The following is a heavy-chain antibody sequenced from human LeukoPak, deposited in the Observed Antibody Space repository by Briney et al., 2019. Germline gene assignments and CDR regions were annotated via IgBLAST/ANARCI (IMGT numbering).Heavy chain of an antibody. CDR2: IYHSGST. CDR3: ARDTYDILTGYYLYYYYGMDV. CDR1: GYSISSGYY. V-gene: IGHV4-38-2*02. D-gene: IGHD3-9*01. J-gene: IGHJ6*04. Sequence: PSETLSLTCAVSGYSISSGYYWGWIRQPPGKGLEWIGSIYHSGSTYYNPSLKSRVTISVDTSKNQFSLKLSSVTAADTAVYYCARDTYDILTGYYLYYYYGMDVWSKGTTVTVSS.